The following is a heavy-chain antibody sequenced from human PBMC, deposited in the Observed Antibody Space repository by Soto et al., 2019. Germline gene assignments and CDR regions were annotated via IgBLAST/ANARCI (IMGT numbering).Heavy chain of an antibody. J-gene: IGHJ6*03. CDR1: GGSISSSSYY. D-gene: IGHD3-16*02. CDR2: IYYSGST. CDR3: ATTLGYDYIWGSYRYYMDV. Sequence: QLQLQESGPGLVKPSETLSLTCTVPGGSISSSSYYWGWMRQPPGKGLEWIGSIYYSGSTYYNPSLKSRVTISVDTSKNQFSLKLSSVTAADTAVYYCATTLGYDYIWGSYRYYMDVWGKGTTVTVSS. V-gene: IGHV4-39*01.